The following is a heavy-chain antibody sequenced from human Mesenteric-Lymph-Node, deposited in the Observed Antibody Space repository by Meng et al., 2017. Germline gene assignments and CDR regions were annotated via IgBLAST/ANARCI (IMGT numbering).Heavy chain of an antibody. CDR1: GFTFSSYW. CDR2: IKQDGSEK. D-gene: IGHD7-27*01. J-gene: IGHJ4*02. V-gene: IGHV3-7*01. CDR3: ARGGDPKAYYFDY. Sequence: LSLTCAASGFTFSSYWMSWVRQAPGKGLEWVANIKQDGSEKYYVDSVKGRFTISRDNAKNSLYLQMNSLRAEDTAVYYCARGGDPKAYYFDYWGQGTLVTVSS.